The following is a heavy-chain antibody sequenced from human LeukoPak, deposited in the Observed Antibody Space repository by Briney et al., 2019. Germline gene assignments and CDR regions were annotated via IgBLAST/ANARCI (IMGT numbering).Heavy chain of an antibody. Sequence: GGSLRLSCAASGFTFSDYYMNWVRQAPGEGLEWVSYISSSSGAIYYAGSVRGRFTISRDNAKNSLYLQLNSLRAEDTAVYYCARDKDYFDYWGQGTLVTVSS. CDR1: GFTFSDYY. J-gene: IGHJ4*02. CDR2: ISSSSGAI. V-gene: IGHV3-11*01. CDR3: ARDKDYFDY.